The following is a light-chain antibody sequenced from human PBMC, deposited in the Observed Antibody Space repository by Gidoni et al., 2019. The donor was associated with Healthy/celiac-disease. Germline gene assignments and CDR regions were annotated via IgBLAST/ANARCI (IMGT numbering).Light chain of an antibody. CDR3: QQYNNWPQT. Sequence: EIVMTQSPATLSVSPGERATLSCRASQSVSSNLAWYQQKHGQAPRLLIYGASTRATGIPDRFSGSGSGTEFTLTISSLQSEGFAVYYCQQYNNWPQTFGQXTKVEIK. V-gene: IGKV3-15*01. CDR2: GAS. CDR1: QSVSSN. J-gene: IGKJ1*01.